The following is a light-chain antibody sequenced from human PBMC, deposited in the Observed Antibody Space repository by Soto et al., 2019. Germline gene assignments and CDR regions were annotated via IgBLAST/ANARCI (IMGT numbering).Light chain of an antibody. V-gene: IGKV1-12*01. CDR3: QQADTFPIT. Sequence: DIQMTQSPSALSASLGDRVTITCRASHSIDTSLAWYQQKPGKAPKLLIYAASSLQSGVPSRFSGSGFGTDFTLTISSLQPEDSAIYYCQQADTFPITFGQGTRLEIK. CDR1: HSIDTS. CDR2: AAS. J-gene: IGKJ5*01.